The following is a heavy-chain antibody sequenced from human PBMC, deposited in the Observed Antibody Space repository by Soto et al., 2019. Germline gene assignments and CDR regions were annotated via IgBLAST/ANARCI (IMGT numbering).Heavy chain of an antibody. Sequence: GGSLRLSCAASGFAFSSYWMSWVGQAPGKGLECVANIKQDGSEKYYVDSVKGRFTISRDNAKNSLYLQRNSLRAEDTAVYYCARAPWDISSWYQIYYYYGMDFWGQGTTVTVSS. V-gene: IGHV3-7*01. CDR1: GFAFSSYW. J-gene: IGHJ6*02. D-gene: IGHD6-13*01. CDR3: ARAPWDISSWYQIYYYYGMDF. CDR2: IKQDGSEK.